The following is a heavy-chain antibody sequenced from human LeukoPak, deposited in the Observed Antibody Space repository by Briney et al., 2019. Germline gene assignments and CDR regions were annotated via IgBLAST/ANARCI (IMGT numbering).Heavy chain of an antibody. CDR2: IYNSGTT. J-gene: IGHJ4*02. D-gene: IGHD6-19*01. Sequence: PAETLTLTCTASGGSISSHFWSWIRQPPGKGLEWIGNIYNSGTTNYNPSITSGVTMSIVTPKNKIFMQLTSVTAADTAVYYCTEVTQWVAFDYWGRGTLVTVSS. CDR3: TEVTQWVAFDY. CDR1: GGSISSHF. V-gene: IGHV4-59*11.